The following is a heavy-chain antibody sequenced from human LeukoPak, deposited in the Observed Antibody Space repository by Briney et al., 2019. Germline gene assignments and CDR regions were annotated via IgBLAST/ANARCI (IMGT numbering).Heavy chain of an antibody. D-gene: IGHD3-16*01. V-gene: IGHV4-4*02. CDR2: IYHSGGT. Sequence: PSETLSLTCAVSGGSISSTNWWSWVRPPPGKGLEWIGEIYHSGGTNYNPSLKSRVTISVDKSKNQFSLKLSSVTAADTAVYYCARGEFDGGVYFDYWGQGTLVTVSA. CDR1: GGSISSTNW. CDR3: ARGEFDGGVYFDY. J-gene: IGHJ4*02.